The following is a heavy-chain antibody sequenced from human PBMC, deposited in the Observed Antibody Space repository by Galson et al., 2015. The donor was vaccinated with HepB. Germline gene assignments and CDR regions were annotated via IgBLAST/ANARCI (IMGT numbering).Heavy chain of an antibody. J-gene: IGHJ2*01. CDR1: GFTFSSYA. D-gene: IGHD5-12*01. V-gene: IGHV3-30-3*01. CDR2: ISYDGSNK. CDR3: SGHSNYWYFDL. Sequence: LRLSCAASGFTFSSYAMHWVRQAPGKGLEWVAVISYDGSNKYYADSVKGRFTISRGNSKNTLYLQMNSLRAEDTAVYYCSGHSNYWYFDLWGRGTLVTVSS.